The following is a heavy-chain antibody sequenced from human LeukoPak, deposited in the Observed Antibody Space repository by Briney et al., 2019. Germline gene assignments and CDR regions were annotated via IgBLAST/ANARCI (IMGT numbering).Heavy chain of an antibody. J-gene: IGHJ6*03. D-gene: IGHD3-10*01. Sequence: ASVKVSCKASGYTFTSYDINWVRQATGQGLEWMGWMNPNSGNTGYAQKFQGRVTMTRNTSISTAYMELSSLRSEDTAVYYCASSWFGDLGYYYMDVWGKGTTVTVSS. V-gene: IGHV1-8*01. CDR1: GYTFTSYD. CDR2: MNPNSGNT. CDR3: ASSWFGDLGYYYMDV.